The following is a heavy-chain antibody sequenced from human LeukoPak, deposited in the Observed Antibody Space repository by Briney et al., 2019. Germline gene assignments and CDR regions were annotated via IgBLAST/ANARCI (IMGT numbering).Heavy chain of an antibody. CDR3: ARNDFCSGCLDY. Sequence: GASVKVSCKVSGYTLTELSMHWVRQAPGQGLEWMGWINPNSGDTNYAQRFQGRVTMTRDTSISTAYMELNRLKSDDTAVYYCARNDFCSGCLDYWGQGALVTVSS. CDR2: INPNSGDT. D-gene: IGHD3-3*01. J-gene: IGHJ4*02. CDR1: GYTLTELS. V-gene: IGHV1-2*02.